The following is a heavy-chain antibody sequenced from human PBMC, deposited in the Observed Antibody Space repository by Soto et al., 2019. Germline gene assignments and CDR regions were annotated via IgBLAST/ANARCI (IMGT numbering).Heavy chain of an antibody. D-gene: IGHD3-9*01. CDR3: ARGPPAIIYYYYYYMDV. J-gene: IGHJ6*03. CDR2: IYYSGST. Sequence: PSQTLSLTCTVSGGSISSLYWSWIRQPPGKGLEWIGYIYYSGSTNYNPSLKSRVTISVDTSKNQFSLKLSSVTAADTAVYYCARGPPAIIYYYYYYMDVWGKGTTVTVSS. CDR1: GGSISSLY. V-gene: IGHV4-59*11.